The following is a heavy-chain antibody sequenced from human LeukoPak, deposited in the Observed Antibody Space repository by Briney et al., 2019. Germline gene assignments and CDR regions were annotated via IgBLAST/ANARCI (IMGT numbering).Heavy chain of an antibody. CDR2: IKQDGSEK. CDR1: GFTFSSYW. Sequence: GGSLRLSCAASGFTFSSYWMSWVRQAPGKGLEWVANIKQDGSEKYYVDSVKGRFTISSDNAKNSLYLQMNSLRAEDTAVYYCARGGYYYGSGSYYTWGQGTLVTVSS. J-gene: IGHJ4*02. D-gene: IGHD3-10*01. V-gene: IGHV3-7*01. CDR3: ARGGYYYGSGSYYT.